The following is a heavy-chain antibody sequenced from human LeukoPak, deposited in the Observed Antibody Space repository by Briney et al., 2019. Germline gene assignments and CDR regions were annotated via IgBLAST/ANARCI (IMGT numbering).Heavy chain of an antibody. CDR1: GYTFTSYY. CDR3: ARGGRDGYNFGSGFDY. D-gene: IGHD5-24*01. J-gene: IGHJ4*02. V-gene: IGHV1-46*01. CDR2: INPSGGSR. Sequence: ASVKVSCKASGYTFTSYYMHWVRQAPGQGLEWMGIINPSGGSRSYAQKFQGRVTMTRDTSTSTVYMELSSLRSEDTAVYYCARGGRDGYNFGSGFDYWGQGTLVTVSS.